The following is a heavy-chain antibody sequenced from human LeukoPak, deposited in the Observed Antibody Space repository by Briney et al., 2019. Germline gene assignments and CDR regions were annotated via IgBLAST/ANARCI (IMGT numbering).Heavy chain of an antibody. V-gene: IGHV3-23*01. CDR1: GFTFSSYA. J-gene: IGHJ4*02. D-gene: IGHD1-7*01. CDR2: ISGSGGST. CDR3: ARGGVSGTGTTSDY. Sequence: GGSLRLSCAASGFTFSSYAMSWVRQAPGKGLEWVSGISGSGGSTYYADSVKGRFTISRDNSKNTLYLQMNSLRDEDTAVYYCARGGVSGTGTTSDYWGQGTLVTVSS.